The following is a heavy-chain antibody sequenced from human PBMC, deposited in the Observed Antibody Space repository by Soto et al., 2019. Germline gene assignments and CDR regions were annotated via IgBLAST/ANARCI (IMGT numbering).Heavy chain of an antibody. J-gene: IGHJ4*02. V-gene: IGHV1-18*01. D-gene: IGHD2-21*01. CDR1: GYTFTSYG. Sequence: ASVKVSCKASGYTFTSYGISWVRQAPGQGLEWMGWISAYNGNTNYAQKLQGRVTMTTDTSTSTAYMELRSLRSDDTAVYYCAGDHPYSTPSNAPIDWGQGTLVTVSS. CDR2: ISAYNGNT. CDR3: AGDHPYSTPSNAPID.